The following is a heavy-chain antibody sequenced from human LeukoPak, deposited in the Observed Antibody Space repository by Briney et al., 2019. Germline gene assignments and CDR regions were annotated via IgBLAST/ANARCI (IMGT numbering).Heavy chain of an antibody. D-gene: IGHD3-3*01. V-gene: IGHV3-23*01. J-gene: IGHJ3*02. CDR3: AKVEVPITIFGVVRNDAFDI. Sequence: PGGSLRLSCAASGFTFSSYAMSWVRQAPGKGLEWVSAISGSGGSTYYADSVKGRFTISRDNSKNTLYLQMNSLRAEDTAVYYCAKVEVPITIFGVVRNDAFDIWGQGTMVTVFS. CDR1: GFTFSSYA. CDR2: ISGSGGST.